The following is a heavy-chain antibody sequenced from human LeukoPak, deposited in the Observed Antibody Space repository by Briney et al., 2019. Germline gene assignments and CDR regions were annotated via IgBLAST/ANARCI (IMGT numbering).Heavy chain of an antibody. J-gene: IGHJ4*02. CDR2: IHDDGRT. CDR1: GGSVRDSRT. D-gene: IGHD6-25*01. CDR3: GRVLTAAGLDF. V-gene: IGHV4-39*07. Sequence: SETLSLTCTVSGGSVRDSRTWGWIRQPPGKGLEWIANIHDDGRTASNPSLKSRVTISQDTSKNQFSLKVNSVTAADTAFYYCGRVLTAAGLDFWGPGTLVTVSS.